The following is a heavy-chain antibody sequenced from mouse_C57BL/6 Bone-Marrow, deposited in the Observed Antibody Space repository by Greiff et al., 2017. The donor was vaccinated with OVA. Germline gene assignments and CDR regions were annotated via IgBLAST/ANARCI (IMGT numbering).Heavy chain of an antibody. CDR3: SFCTTVGAY. D-gene: IGHD1-1*01. V-gene: IGHV6-3*01. Sequence: EVKVVESGGGLVQPGGSMKLSCVASGFTFSNYWMNWVRQSPEKGLEWVAQIRLKSDNYATHYADSVKGRFTISRDDSKSSVYLQMNNLRAEDTGIYYCSFCTTVGAYWGQGTLVTVSA. CDR1: GFTFSNYW. CDR2: IRLKSDNYAT. J-gene: IGHJ3*01.